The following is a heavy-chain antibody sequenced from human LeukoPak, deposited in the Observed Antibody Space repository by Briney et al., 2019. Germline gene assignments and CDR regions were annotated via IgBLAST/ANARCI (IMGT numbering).Heavy chain of an antibody. V-gene: IGHV1-8*03. CDR3: ARGEKFGPGYSYGRGIYMDV. CDR2: MNPNSGNT. CDR1: RYTFTGYY. Sequence: ASVKVSCKASRYTFTGYYMHWVRQATGQGLEWMGWMNPNSGNTGYAQKFQGRVTITRNTSISTAYMELSSLRSEDTAVYYCARGEKFGPGYSYGRGIYMDVWGKGTTVTVSS. J-gene: IGHJ6*03. D-gene: IGHD5-18*01.